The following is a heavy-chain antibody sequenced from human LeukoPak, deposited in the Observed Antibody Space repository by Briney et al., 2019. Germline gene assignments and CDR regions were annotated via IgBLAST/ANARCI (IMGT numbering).Heavy chain of an antibody. Sequence: GGSLRLSCTASGFIFSDAWMTWVRQAPGQGPEWVGLIKSKGSGGTTDYALSVKGRFTISRDDSQNTLYLQMNSLRTDDTAVYYCSKDLPLTRAWALKYWGQGALVTVSS. CDR2: IKSKGSGGTT. J-gene: IGHJ4*02. V-gene: IGHV3-15*03. CDR3: SKDLPLTRAWALKY. CDR1: GFIFSDAW. D-gene: IGHD2-2*01.